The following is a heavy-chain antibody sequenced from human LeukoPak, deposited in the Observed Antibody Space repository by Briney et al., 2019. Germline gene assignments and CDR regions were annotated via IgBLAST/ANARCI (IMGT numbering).Heavy chain of an antibody. J-gene: IGHJ5*02. CDR2: LDYTGSS. CDR3: ATKPGYCSGGSCYSQNGNWFDP. D-gene: IGHD2-15*01. CDR1: GASITSGGYC. V-gene: IGHV4-31*03. Sequence: PSQTLSLTCTVAGASITSGGYCWSWLRQHPQRGLEWIGYLDYTGSSSYNPSHKSRVTISVDTSENQFSLNLNTVPAADTAVYYCATKPGYCSGGSCYSQNGNWFDPWGQGTLVTVSS.